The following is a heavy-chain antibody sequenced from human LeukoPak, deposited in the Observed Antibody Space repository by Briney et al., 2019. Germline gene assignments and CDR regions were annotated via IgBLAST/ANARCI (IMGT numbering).Heavy chain of an antibody. J-gene: IGHJ4*02. CDR2: IYYSGRT. V-gene: IGHV4-59*01. CDR3: ARQRNYYDSSGYYKRALFDY. D-gene: IGHD3-22*01. Sequence: SEILSLTCTVSGGSISSYYWSWIRQPPGKGLEWLGYIYYSGRTNYNLSLKSRVTISVDTSKNQFSLKLSSVTAADTAVYYCARQRNYYDSSGYYKRALFDYWGQGTLVTVSS. CDR1: GGSISSYY.